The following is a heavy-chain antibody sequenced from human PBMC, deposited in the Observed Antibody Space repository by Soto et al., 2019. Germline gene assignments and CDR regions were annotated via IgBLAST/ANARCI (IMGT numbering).Heavy chain of an antibody. D-gene: IGHD1-20*01. CDR1: GYTFTSYD. V-gene: IGHV1-3*05. Sequence: QVQLVQSGAEEKKPGASVKVSCKASGYTFTSYDMHWVRQAPGQRLEWMGWINAGNGNTKYSQKFQGRVTITRDTSASTAYMDLRSLRSEDTAVYYCASNKITGMLDYWGQGTLVSVSS. CDR3: ASNKITGMLDY. CDR2: INAGNGNT. J-gene: IGHJ4*02.